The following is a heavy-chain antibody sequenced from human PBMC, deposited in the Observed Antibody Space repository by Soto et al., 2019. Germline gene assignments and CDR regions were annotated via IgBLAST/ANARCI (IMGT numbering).Heavy chain of an antibody. CDR1: GYSFTSYW. CDR2: IYPGDSDT. D-gene: IGHD3-9*01. V-gene: IGHV5-51*03. CDR3: ATSRQDLLTGYYTAILDY. J-gene: IGHJ4*02. Sequence: EVQLVQSGAEVKKPGESLKISCKGSGYSFTSYWIGWVRQMPGKGLEWMGIIYPGDSDTRYSPSFQGQVTISADKSISTAYLQWSSLKASDTAMYYCATSRQDLLTGYYTAILDYWGQGTLVTVSS.